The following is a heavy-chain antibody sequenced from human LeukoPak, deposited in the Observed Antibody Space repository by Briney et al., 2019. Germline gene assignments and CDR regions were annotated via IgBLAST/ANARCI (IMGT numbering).Heavy chain of an antibody. CDR1: GFTFSSYE. Sequence: GGSLRLSCASSGFTFSSYEMNWVRQAPGKGLEWVSYISSSGSTIYYADSVKGRFAISRDKDKKSLYMQMNSLRAEDTAVYYCAELGITMIGGVWGKGTTVTISS. V-gene: IGHV3-48*03. J-gene: IGHJ6*04. CDR3: AELGITMIGGV. D-gene: IGHD3-10*02. CDR2: ISSSGSTI.